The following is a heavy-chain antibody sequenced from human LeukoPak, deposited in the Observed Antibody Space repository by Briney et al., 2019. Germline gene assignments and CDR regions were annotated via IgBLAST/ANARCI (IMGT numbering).Heavy chain of an antibody. CDR1: GGSFSGYY. V-gene: IGHV4-59*01. CDR2: IYYSGST. J-gene: IGHJ5*02. D-gene: IGHD2-15*01. CDR3: ARDSLHCSGGSCHNWFDP. Sequence: SETLSLTCAVYGGSFSGYYWSWIRQPPGKGLEWIGYIYYSGSTNYNPSLKSRVTISVDTSKNQFSLKLSSVTAADTAVYYCARDSLHCSGGSCHNWFDPWGQGTLVTVSS.